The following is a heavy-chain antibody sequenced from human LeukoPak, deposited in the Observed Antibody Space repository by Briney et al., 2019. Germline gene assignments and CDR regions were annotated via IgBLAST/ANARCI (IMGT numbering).Heavy chain of an antibody. V-gene: IGHV3-53*01. CDR3: ARLSGVFHAFDI. J-gene: IGHJ3*02. D-gene: IGHD6-13*01. CDR2: IRSGGTT. Sequence: GGSLRLSCAASGFIVSGNYMSWVRQAPGKGLEWVSVIRSGGTTSYADSVKGRFTISRDNAKNSLYLQMNSLRAEDTAVYYCARLSGVFHAFDIWGQGTMVTVSS. CDR1: GFIVSGNY.